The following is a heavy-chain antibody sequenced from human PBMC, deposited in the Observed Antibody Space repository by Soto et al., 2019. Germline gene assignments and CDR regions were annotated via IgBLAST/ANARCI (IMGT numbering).Heavy chain of an antibody. CDR2: IAPDSGDT. J-gene: IGHJ2*01. Sequence: GASVKVSCKTSGYTFTAYYMHWVRQAPGQGLEWMGWIAPDSGDTNYAQKFRGRVTMTRDASISTAYMELSSLRSDDTAVYYCARDGGLPGDANYDFWSGYKTYWYFDLWGRGTLVTVSS. V-gene: IGHV1-2*02. D-gene: IGHD3-3*01. CDR1: GYTFTAYY. CDR3: ARDGGLPGDANYDFWSGYKTYWYFDL.